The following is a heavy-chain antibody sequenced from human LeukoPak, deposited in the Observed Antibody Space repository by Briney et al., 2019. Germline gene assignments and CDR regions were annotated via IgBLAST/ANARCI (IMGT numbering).Heavy chain of an antibody. CDR2: IYHSGST. CDR3: ARYEGSGWYSWFDP. V-gene: IGHV4-4*02. CDR1: GGSISSSNW. J-gene: IGHJ5*02. D-gene: IGHD6-19*01. Sequence: PSETLSLTCAVSGGSISSSNWWSWVRQPPGQGLAWIGEIYHSGSTNYNPSLKSRVTISVDKSKNQFSLKLSSVTAADTAVYYCARYEGSGWYSWFDPWGQGTLVTVSS.